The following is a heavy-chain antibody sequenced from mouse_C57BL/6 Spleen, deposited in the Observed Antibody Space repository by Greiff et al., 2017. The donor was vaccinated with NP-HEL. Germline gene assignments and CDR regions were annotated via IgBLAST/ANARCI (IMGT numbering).Heavy chain of an antibody. CDR3: ARRAGYDVGDY. V-gene: IGHV1-59*01. Sequence: QVQLQQPGAELVRPGTSVKLSCKASGYTFTSYWMHWVKQRPGQGLEWIGVIDPSDSYTNYNQKFKGKATLTVDTSSSTAYMQLSSLTSEDSAVYYCARRAGYDVGDYWGQGTSVTVSS. CDR1: GYTFTSYW. J-gene: IGHJ4*01. CDR2: IDPSDSYT. D-gene: IGHD2-2*01.